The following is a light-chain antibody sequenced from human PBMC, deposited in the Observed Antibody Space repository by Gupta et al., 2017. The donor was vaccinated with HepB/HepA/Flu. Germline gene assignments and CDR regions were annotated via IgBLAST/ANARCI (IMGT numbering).Light chain of an antibody. CDR3: QQSYSIPQT. Sequence: DIQMTQFPSSLSASVGDRVTITCRASQSIDTYLNWYQQEAGKAPKFLIYAASSLQSGVPSRFSGSGSGTDFTLTINSLQPEDFAIYYCQQSYSIPQTFGQGTKVEIK. CDR1: QSIDTY. J-gene: IGKJ1*01. V-gene: IGKV1-39*01. CDR2: AAS.